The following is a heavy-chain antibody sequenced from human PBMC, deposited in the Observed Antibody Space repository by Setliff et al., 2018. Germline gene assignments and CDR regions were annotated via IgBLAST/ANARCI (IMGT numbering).Heavy chain of an antibody. D-gene: IGHD2-2*01. J-gene: IGHJ3*02. CDR1: GFTFGSHA. CDR3: AREVLPLVREEAFYI. V-gene: IGHV3-30*15. CDR2: ISYDGSNQ. Sequence: GSLRLSCAASGFTFGSHAMHWVRQAPGKGLEWVAVISYDGSNQYYADSVKGRFTFTRDTSASTAYVELSSLRSEDTAVYYCAREVLPLVREEAFYIWGQGTMVTVSS.